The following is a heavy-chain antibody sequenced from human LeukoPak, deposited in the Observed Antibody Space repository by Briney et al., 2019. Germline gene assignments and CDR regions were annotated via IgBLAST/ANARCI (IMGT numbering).Heavy chain of an antibody. Sequence: GGSLRLSCAASRFTFSHYAMHWVRQAPGKGLECVSFISYDGSNEYYADSVKGRLTISRDNSKNTLYLQINSLRAEDTAVYYCAKGGGNDYYGMDVWGQGTTVTVSS. J-gene: IGHJ6*02. CDR2: ISYDGSNE. V-gene: IGHV3-30-3*01. CDR1: RFTFSHYA. D-gene: IGHD6-25*01. CDR3: AKGGGNDYYGMDV.